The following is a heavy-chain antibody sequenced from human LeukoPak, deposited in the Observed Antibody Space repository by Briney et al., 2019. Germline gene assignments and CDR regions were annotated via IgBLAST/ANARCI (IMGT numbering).Heavy chain of an antibody. J-gene: IGHJ6*03. D-gene: IGHD7-27*01. V-gene: IGHV3-23*01. CDR3: ARGGIESSTWGTFDYYMDV. Sequence: GGSLRLSCAASGFTFSSYAMSWVRQAPGKGLEWVSAISGSGGSTYYADSVKGRFTISRDKAKNTLYLQMNSLRAEDTVMYYCARGGIESSTWGTFDYYMDVWGKGTTVTVSS. CDR1: GFTFSSYA. CDR2: ISGSGGST.